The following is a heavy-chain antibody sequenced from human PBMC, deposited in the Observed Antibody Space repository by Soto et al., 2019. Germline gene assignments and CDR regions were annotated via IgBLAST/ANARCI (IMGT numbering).Heavy chain of an antibody. CDR2: IYHSGST. CDR1: GGSISSGNYY. CDR3: ARGPPFGY. D-gene: IGHD3-10*01. J-gene: IGHJ4*02. Sequence: SETLSLTCTVSGGSISSGNYYWSWIRQPPGKGLEWIGYIYHSGSTYYNPSLKSRVTISVDRSKNQFSLKLSSVTAADTAVYYCARGPPFGYWGQGTLVTVSS. V-gene: IGHV4-30-4*01.